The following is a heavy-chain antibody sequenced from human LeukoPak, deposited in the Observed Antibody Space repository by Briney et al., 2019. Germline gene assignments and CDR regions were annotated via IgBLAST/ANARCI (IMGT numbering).Heavy chain of an antibody. V-gene: IGHV1-24*01. J-gene: IGHJ4*02. Sequence: ASVKGSCKVSGYTLTELSMHWVRQAPGKGLEWMGGFDPEDGETIYAQKFQGRVTMTEDTSTDTAYMELSSLRSEDTAVYYCAGGLGLDGPFEYWGQGTLVTVSS. CDR3: AGGLGLDGPFEY. CDR1: GYTLTELS. CDR2: FDPEDGET. D-gene: IGHD3/OR15-3a*01.